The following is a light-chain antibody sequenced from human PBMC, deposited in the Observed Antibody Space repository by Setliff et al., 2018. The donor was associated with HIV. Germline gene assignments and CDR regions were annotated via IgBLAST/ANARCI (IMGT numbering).Light chain of an antibody. V-gene: IGLV2-14*03. CDR3: SSYAITNTLP. J-gene: IGLJ1*01. CDR1: SSDVGGYSL. Sequence: QSALTQPASMSGSPGQSITISCTGTSSDVGGYSLVSWYQQHPGKAPKLIISEVTNRASGVSNRFSGYKSGNTASLTIPGLQAEDEADYYCSSYAITNTLPFGTGTKVTVL. CDR2: EVT.